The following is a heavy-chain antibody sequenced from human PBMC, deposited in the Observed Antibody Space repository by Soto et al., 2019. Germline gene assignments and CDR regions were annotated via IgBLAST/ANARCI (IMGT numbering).Heavy chain of an antibody. CDR1: GYTFTSYA. V-gene: IGHV1-3*01. CDR2: INAGNGNT. J-gene: IGHJ4*02. D-gene: IGHD3-22*01. CDR3: ARGPRGMLYYYDSSGYSNFDY. Sequence: ASVKVSCKASGYTFTSYAMHWVRQAPGQRLEWMGWINAGNGNTKYSQTFQGRVTITRDTSASTAYMELSSLRSEDTAVYYCARGPRGMLYYYDSSGYSNFDYWGQGTLVTVSS.